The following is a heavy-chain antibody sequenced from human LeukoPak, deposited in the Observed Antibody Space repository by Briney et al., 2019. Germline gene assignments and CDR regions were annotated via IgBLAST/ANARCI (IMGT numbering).Heavy chain of an antibody. CDR1: GGSISSYY. J-gene: IGHJ1*01. V-gene: IGHV4-4*07. CDR3: ARERGDCSSTSCYEFEYFQH. CDR2: IYTSGST. D-gene: IGHD2-2*01. Sequence: SETLSLTCTVSGGSISSYYWSWIRQPAGKGLEWIGRIYTSGSTNYNPSLKSRVTMSVDTSKNQFSLKLSSVTAADTAVYYCARERGDCSSTSCYEFEYFQHWGQGTLVTVSS.